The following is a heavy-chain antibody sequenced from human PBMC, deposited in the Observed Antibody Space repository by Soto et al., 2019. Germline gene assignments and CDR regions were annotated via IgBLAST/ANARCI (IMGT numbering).Heavy chain of an antibody. CDR3: AIPRAWVDILTASDL. Sequence: GGSLRLSCAASGFTFSDYYMSWIRQAPGKGLEWVSYISSSGSTIYYADSVKGRFTISRDNAKNSLYLQMNSLRAEDTAVYYCAIPRAWVDILTASDLWGRGTLVTVSS. CDR1: GFTFSDYY. J-gene: IGHJ2*01. V-gene: IGHV3-11*01. CDR2: ISSSGSTI. D-gene: IGHD3-9*01.